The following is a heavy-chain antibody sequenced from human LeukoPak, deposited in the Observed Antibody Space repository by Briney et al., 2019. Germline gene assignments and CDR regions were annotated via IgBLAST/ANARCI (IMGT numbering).Heavy chain of an antibody. Sequence: GGSLRLSCSASGFSFSDSYLSWFRLSPEKGLEWIAYITSNGTTTEYADSVKGRFTISRVNAKNSLYLQMNSLRPEDTAVYYCGRDPDYGDPYWGQGTLVTVSS. V-gene: IGHV3-11*01. J-gene: IGHJ4*02. CDR3: GRDPDYGDPY. D-gene: IGHD4/OR15-4a*01. CDR2: ITSNGTTT. CDR1: GFSFSDSY.